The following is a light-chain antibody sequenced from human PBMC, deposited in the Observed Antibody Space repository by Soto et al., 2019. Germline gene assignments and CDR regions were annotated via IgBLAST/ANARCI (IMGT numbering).Light chain of an antibody. J-gene: IGLJ2*01. V-gene: IGLV2-14*01. CDR1: TNDIGGFNA. CDR3: FSYTRSSTWI. CDR2: EVT. Sequence: HSSLTQPPSVSGSPGQSSTISYTGTTNDIGGFNAVSWYRRHSGTAPRLLSYEVTNRPSGVSDRFSGSKSGITASLTISGLQAEDEADYFCFSYTRSSTWIFGGGTKVTVL.